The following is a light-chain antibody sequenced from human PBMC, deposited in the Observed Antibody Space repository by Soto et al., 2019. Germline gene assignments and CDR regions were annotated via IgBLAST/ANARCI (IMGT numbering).Light chain of an antibody. CDR3: QQYKVYPYT. Sequence: DIQMTQSPSTLSASIGDRVTITCRASQSINGRLAWYQQKPGRPPKLLIYDVSFLESGVPSRFSGSGSGTDFNLTIICLRPDDFASFYCQQYKVYPYTFGQGTRLDIQ. V-gene: IGKV1-5*01. J-gene: IGKJ2*01. CDR1: QSINGR. CDR2: DVS.